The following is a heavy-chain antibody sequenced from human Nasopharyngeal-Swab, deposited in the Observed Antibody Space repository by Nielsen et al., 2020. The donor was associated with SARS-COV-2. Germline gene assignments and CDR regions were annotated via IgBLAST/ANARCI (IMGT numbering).Heavy chain of an antibody. CDR3: ARGGYSSGWVVY. CDR1: GYSISSGYY. D-gene: IGHD6-19*01. J-gene: IGHJ4*02. Sequence: SETLSLTCTVSGYSISSGYYWGWIRQPPGKGLEWIGSIYHSGSTYYNPSLKSRVTISVDTSKNQFSQKLSSVTAADTAVYYCARGGYSSGWVVYWGQGTLVTVSS. CDR2: IYHSGST. V-gene: IGHV4-38-2*02.